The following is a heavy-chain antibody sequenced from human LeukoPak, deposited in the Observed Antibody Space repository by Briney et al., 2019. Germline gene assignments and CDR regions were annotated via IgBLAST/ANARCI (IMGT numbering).Heavy chain of an antibody. CDR3: ARVHSSSSYDAFDI. J-gene: IGHJ3*02. D-gene: IGHD6-6*01. CDR2: ISGYNGNT. CDR1: GYTFTSYG. V-gene: IGHV1-18*01. Sequence: GASVKVSCKASGYTFTSYGISWVRQAPGQGLEWMGWISGYNGNTHYAQNLQGRVTMTTDTSTSTAYMELRSLRSDDTAVYYCARVHSSSSYDAFDIWGQGTMVTVSS.